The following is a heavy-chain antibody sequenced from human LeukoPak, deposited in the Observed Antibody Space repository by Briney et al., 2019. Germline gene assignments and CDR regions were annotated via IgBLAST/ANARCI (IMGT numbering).Heavy chain of an antibody. CDR3: ARAGCSSASCYHAAFDI. V-gene: IGHV1-69*06. CDR1: GGTFSSDA. CDR2: IIPIFGTA. Sequence: SVKVSCKASGGTFSSDAISWVRQAPGQGLEWMGGIIPIFGTANYAQKFQGRVTITADKSTSTAYMELSSLRSEDTAVYYCARAGCSSASCYHAAFDIWGQGTMVTVSS. J-gene: IGHJ3*02. D-gene: IGHD2-2*01.